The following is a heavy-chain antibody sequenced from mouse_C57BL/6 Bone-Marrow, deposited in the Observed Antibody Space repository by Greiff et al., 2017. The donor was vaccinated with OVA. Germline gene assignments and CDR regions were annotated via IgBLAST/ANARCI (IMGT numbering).Heavy chain of an antibody. J-gene: IGHJ1*03. CDR2: ISDGGSYT. V-gene: IGHV5-4*01. CDR1: GFTFSSYA. D-gene: IGHD3-3*01. CDR3: ARETGGWDWYFDV. Sequence: EVHLVESGGGLVKPGGSLKLSCAASGFTFSSYAMSWVRQTPEKRLEWVATISDGGSYTNYPDNVKGRFTISRDNAKNNLYLQMSHLKSEDTAMYYCARETGGWDWYFDVWGTGTTVTVSS.